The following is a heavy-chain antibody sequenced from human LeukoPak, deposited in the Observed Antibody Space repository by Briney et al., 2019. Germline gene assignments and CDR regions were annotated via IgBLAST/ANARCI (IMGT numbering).Heavy chain of an antibody. V-gene: IGHV1-2*02. D-gene: IGHD3-10*01. J-gene: IGHJ4*02. CDR3: ARDGPAQMVDFDY. Sequence: GDSAKVPCRASGYTFTGSGWYLYWLRQAPGQGLECVGWIHPNNGATLYAQKFQGRVAMTTDTSISTAYMELSRLRPDDTAMYYCARDGPAQMVDFDYWGQGTLVTVSS. CDR2: IHPNNGAT. CDR1: GYTFTGSGWY.